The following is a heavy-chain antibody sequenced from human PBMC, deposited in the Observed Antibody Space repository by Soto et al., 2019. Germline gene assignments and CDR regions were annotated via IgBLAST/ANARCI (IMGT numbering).Heavy chain of an antibody. Sequence: GGSLRLSCAASGFTFSSYAMSWVRQAPGKGLEWVSAISGSGGSTYYANSVKGRFTIPRDNSKNTLYLQMNSLRAEDTAVYYCAKDQSGEWELLRFDYWGQGTLVTVSS. D-gene: IGHD1-26*01. CDR2: ISGSGGST. CDR1: GFTFSSYA. V-gene: IGHV3-23*01. J-gene: IGHJ4*02. CDR3: AKDQSGEWELLRFDY.